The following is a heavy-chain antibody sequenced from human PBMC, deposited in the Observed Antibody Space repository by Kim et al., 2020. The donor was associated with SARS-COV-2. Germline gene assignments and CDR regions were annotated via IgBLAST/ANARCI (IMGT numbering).Heavy chain of an antibody. Sequence: GGSLRLSCAAFGFTFSDHFMDWVRQTPGKGLEWIGRIRNRDWSYTTEYAASVKGRFTISRDDSKMSLYLQMNSLKIEDTAIYYCAKTDYVPGASADSYHDMYVWGQGTTVTVSS. D-gene: IGHD3-10*02. CDR3: AKTDYVPGASADSYHDMYV. V-gene: IGHV3-72*01. J-gene: IGHJ6*02. CDR1: GFTFSDHF. CDR2: IRNRDWSYTT.